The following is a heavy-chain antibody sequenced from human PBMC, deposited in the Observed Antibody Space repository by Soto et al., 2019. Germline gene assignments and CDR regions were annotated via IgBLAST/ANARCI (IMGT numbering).Heavy chain of an antibody. CDR3: ARGRDEYKLGNV. D-gene: IGHD1-1*01. J-gene: IGHJ6*02. V-gene: IGHV4-34*01. CDR1: GGSLSDYY. CDR2: IHPSGST. Sequence: SETLSLTCAVSGGSLSDYYWPWIRQSPGKGLEWIGEIHPSGSTYYNPSLRSRVTISVDTSKNQFSLKLTSLTAADTAIYYCARGRDEYKLGNVWGHGTTVTVSS.